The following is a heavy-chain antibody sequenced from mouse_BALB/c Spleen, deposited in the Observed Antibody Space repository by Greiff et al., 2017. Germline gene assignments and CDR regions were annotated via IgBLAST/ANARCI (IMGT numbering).Heavy chain of an antibody. V-gene: IGHV1S81*02. CDR3: TRWDYGSKDAMDY. J-gene: IGHJ4*01. D-gene: IGHD1-1*01. CDR2: INPSNGGT. Sequence: QVQLQQSGAELVKPGASVKLSCKASGYTFTSYYMYWVKQRPGQGLEWIGEINPSNGGTNFNEKFKSKATLTVDKSSSTAYMQLSSLTSEESAVYYCTRWDYGSKDAMDYWGQGTSVTVSS. CDR1: GYTFTSYY.